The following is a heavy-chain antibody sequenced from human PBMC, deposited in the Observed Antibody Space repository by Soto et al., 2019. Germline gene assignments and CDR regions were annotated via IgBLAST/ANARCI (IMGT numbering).Heavy chain of an antibody. V-gene: IGHV3-30-3*01. CDR3: ASGVVVTSFDY. CDR2: ISYDGSNK. Sequence: QVQLVESGGGVVQPGRSLRLSCAASGFTFSSYAMHWVCQAPGKGLEWVAVISYDGSNKYYADSVKGRFTISRDNSKNTLYLQMNSLRAEDTAVYYCASGVVVTSFDYWGQGTLVTVSS. D-gene: IGHD3-22*01. J-gene: IGHJ4*02. CDR1: GFTFSSYA.